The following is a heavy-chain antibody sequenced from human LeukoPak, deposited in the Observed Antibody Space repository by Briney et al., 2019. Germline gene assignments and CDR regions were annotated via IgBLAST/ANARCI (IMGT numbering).Heavy chain of an antibody. CDR1: SGSISSYY. CDR2: ISYSGGT. CDR3: ARESTNWFDP. V-gene: IGHV4-59*01. J-gene: IGHJ5*02. Sequence: SETLSLTCTVFSGSISSYYWSWIRQPPGKGLEWLGYISYSGGTNYNPSLKSRVTISIDTSKNQFSLKLRSVTAADTAVYYCARESTNWFDPWGQGTLVTVSS.